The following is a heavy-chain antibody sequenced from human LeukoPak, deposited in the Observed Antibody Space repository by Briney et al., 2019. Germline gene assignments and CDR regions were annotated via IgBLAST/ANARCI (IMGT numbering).Heavy chain of an antibody. V-gene: IGHV3-23*01. D-gene: IGHD3-22*01. Sequence: PGGSLRLSCAASGFTFSSYAMSWVRQAPGKGLEWVSAISGSGGSTYYADSVKGRFTISRDNSKNTLYLQMNSLRAEDAAVYYCAKAYYPTPYYFDYWGQGTLVTVSS. CDR2: ISGSGGST. CDR1: GFTFSSYA. CDR3: AKAYYPTPYYFDY. J-gene: IGHJ4*02.